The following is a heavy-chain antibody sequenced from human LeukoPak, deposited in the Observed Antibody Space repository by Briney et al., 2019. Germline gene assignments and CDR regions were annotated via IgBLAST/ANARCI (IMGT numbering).Heavy chain of an antibody. Sequence: GGSLRLSCAASGFTFSSYVMSWVRQAPGKGLEWVSNVGGSVGSMFYAASVKGRFAISRDNSKNTLFLQMNNLRVDDTAVYYCAKAFHSGSYSPYYYYGVDVWGQGTTVTVSS. CDR3: AKAFHSGSYSPYYYYGVDV. D-gene: IGHD3-10*01. V-gene: IGHV3-23*01. CDR1: GFTFSSYV. J-gene: IGHJ6*02. CDR2: VGGSVGSM.